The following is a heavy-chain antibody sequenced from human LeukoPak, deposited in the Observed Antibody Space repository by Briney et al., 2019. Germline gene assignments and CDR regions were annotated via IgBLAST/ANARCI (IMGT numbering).Heavy chain of an antibody. V-gene: IGHV3-23*01. J-gene: IGHJ4*02. Sequence: PCGSLRRSCAASGFTFSSYAMSWVRQAPGRGLEWVSAITSSGSNTFYADSVNGRITISRDNSKNTLFLQMNSLRVEDTAVYYCTKEKRNGVDPWVYWAQGPRVTVSS. D-gene: IGHD1-1*01. CDR3: TKEKRNGVDPWVY. CDR2: ITSSGSNT. CDR1: GFTFSSYA.